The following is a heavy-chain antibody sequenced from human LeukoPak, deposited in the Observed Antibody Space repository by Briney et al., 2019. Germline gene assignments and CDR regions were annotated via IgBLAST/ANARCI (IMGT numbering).Heavy chain of an antibody. CDR2: ISGSGGVT. CDR3: AKGNVVTSFFDS. D-gene: IGHD1-1*01. Sequence: GGSLRLSCTASGFMFSAHALTWVRQAPGKGLEYLSGISGSGGVTYYAGSVKGRFTISRDNSRNTLYLQMNSLRAEDSAVYYRAKGNVVTSFFDSWGQGTRVTVSS. J-gene: IGHJ4*02. CDR1: GFMFSAHA. V-gene: IGHV3-23*01.